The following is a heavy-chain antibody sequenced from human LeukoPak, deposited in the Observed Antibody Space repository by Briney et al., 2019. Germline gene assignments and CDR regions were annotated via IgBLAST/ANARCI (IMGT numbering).Heavy chain of an antibody. Sequence: GRSLRLSCAASGFTFSSYAMHWVRQAPGKGLDWVAVISYDGSNKYYADSVKGRFTISRDNSKNTLYLQMNSLRAEDTAVYYCARADSDGYYDSSGYYEYWGQGTLVTVSS. CDR2: ISYDGSNK. CDR3: ARADSDGYYDSSGYYEY. V-gene: IGHV3-30-3*01. J-gene: IGHJ4*02. D-gene: IGHD3-22*01. CDR1: GFTFSSYA.